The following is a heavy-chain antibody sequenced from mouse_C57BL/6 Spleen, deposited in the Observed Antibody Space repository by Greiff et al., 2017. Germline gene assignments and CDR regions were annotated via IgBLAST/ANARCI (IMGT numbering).Heavy chain of an antibody. Sequence: EVMLVESGGGLVQPGGSLKLSCAASGFTFTDYYMYWVRQTPAKRLEWFAYISNGGGSTYYPDTVKSRFTISRDNAKNTLYLQVNHLTSEDSAKYYCERQDDGDIPHGDRYYYAMDYWGQGTSVTVSS. V-gene: IGHV5-12*01. CDR2: ISNGGGST. CDR3: ERQDDGDIPHGDRYYYAMDY. CDR1: GFTFTDYY. J-gene: IGHJ4*01. D-gene: IGHD2-13*01.